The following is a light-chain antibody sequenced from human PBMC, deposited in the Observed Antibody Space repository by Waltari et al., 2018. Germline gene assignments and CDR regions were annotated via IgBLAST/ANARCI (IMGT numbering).Light chain of an antibody. Sequence: EVVLTQSPGTLSVSPGESATLSCRASQSVSSGYLAWYQQKPGQAPRLVIYGASTRATGIPDRFSASGFGTDFSLTISRLEPEDFAVYYCQQFGHSPITFGQGSRLDNK. CDR3: QQFGHSPIT. J-gene: IGKJ5*01. CDR1: QSVSSGY. V-gene: IGKV3-20*01. CDR2: GAS.